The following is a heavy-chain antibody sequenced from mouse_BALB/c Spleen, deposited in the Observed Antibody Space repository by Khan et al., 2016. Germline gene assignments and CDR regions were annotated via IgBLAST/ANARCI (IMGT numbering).Heavy chain of an antibody. CDR2: INPDSSTI. J-gene: IGHJ2*01. CDR1: GFDFSRYW. D-gene: IGHD1-2*01. V-gene: IGHV4-1*02. CDR3: ARLHYYCDMNY. Sequence: EVQLVESGGGLVQPGGSLKLSCAASGFDFSRYWMSWVRQAPGKGLEWIGEINPDSSTINYTPSLKDKFIISRDNSKTPLYLQMSKVRSEDTALYYCARLHYYCDMNYWGQGTTLTVSS.